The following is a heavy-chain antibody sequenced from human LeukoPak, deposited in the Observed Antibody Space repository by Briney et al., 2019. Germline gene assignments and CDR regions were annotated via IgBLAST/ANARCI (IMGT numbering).Heavy chain of an antibody. CDR3: ARVRNCCGGSCYSYYYYYGMDV. CDR2: IYYSGST. D-gene: IGHD2-15*01. J-gene: IGHJ6*02. V-gene: IGHV4-59*01. Sequence: PSETLSLTCTVSGGSISSYYWSWIRQPPGKGLEWIGYIYYSGSTNYNPSLKSRVTISVDTSKNQFSLKLSSVTAADTAVYYCARVRNCCGGSCYSYYYYYGMDVWGQGTTVTVSS. CDR1: GGSISSYY.